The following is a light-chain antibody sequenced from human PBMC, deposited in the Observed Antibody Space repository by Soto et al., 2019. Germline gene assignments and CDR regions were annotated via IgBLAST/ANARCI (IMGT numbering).Light chain of an antibody. CDR2: KAS. V-gene: IGKV1-5*03. Sequence: DIQLTQSPSTLSASVGDRVTITCRASQSISSWLAWDQQKPGKAPKLLGYKASSLESGVPSRFSGSGSGTEFTLTISTLQPDDFATYYCQQYEAYPLTFGGGTKVEI. CDR3: QQYEAYPLT. CDR1: QSISSW. J-gene: IGKJ4*01.